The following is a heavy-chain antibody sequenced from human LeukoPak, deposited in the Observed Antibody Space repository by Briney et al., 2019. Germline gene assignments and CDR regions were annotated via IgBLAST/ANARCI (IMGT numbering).Heavy chain of an antibody. Sequence: GGSLRLSCAASGFTFSDYYMSWIRQAPGKGLEWASYISSSGSTIYYADSVKGRFTISRDNAKNSLYLQMNSLRAEDTAVYYCARDAEYYYGSGSYYAYWGQGTLVTVSS. V-gene: IGHV3-11*01. CDR2: ISSSGSTI. J-gene: IGHJ4*02. D-gene: IGHD3-10*01. CDR3: ARDAEYYYGSGSYYAY. CDR1: GFTFSDYY.